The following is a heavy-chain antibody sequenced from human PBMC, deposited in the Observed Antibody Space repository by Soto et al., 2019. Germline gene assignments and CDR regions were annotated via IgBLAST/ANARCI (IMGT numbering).Heavy chain of an antibody. CDR2: ISWNSGSI. Sequence: EVQLVESGGGLVQPGRSLRLSCAASGFTFDDYAMHWVRQAQGKGLEWVSGISWNSGSIGYADSVKGRFTISRDNAKNSLYLQMNSLRAEDTALYYCAKALFESCYGLDYYYMDVWIKGTTVTVSS. V-gene: IGHV3-9*01. J-gene: IGHJ6*03. D-gene: IGHD5-12*01. CDR3: AKALFESCYGLDYYYMDV. CDR1: GFTFDDYA.